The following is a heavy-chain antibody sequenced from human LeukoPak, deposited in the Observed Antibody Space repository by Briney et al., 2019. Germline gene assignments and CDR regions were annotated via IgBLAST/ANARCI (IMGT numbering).Heavy chain of an antibody. CDR1: GGSISSSSYY. V-gene: IGHV4-39*07. D-gene: IGHD6-13*01. CDR3: AREGGYSSSRTRWFDP. CDR2: IYYSGST. Sequence: SETLSLTCTVSGGSISSSSYYWGWIRQPPGKGLEWIGSIYYSGSTYYNPSLKSRVTISVDTSKNQFSLKLSSVTAADTAVYYCAREGGYSSSRTRWFDPWGQGTLVTVSS. J-gene: IGHJ5*02.